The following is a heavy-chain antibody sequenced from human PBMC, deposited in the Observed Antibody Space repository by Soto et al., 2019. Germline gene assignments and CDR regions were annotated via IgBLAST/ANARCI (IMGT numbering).Heavy chain of an antibody. CDR1: GFTFSSYG. D-gene: IGHD6-13*01. CDR2: ISYDGSNK. J-gene: IGHJ6*02. CDR3: AKDRRAAAVYYYYGMDV. V-gene: IGHV3-30*18. Sequence: PGGSLRLSCAASGFTFSSYGMHWVRQAPGKGLEWVAVISYDGSNKYYADSVKGRFTISRDNSKNTLYLQMNSLRAEDTAVYYCAKDRRAAAVYYYYGMDVWGQGTTVTVSS.